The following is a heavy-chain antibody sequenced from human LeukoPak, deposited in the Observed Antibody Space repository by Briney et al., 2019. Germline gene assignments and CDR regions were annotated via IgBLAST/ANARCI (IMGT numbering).Heavy chain of an antibody. V-gene: IGHV4-61*02. CDR1: GGSISSGSYY. D-gene: IGHD6-19*01. Sequence: SETLSLTCTVSGGSISSGSYYWSWIRQPAGKGLEWIGRIYTSGSTNYNTSLKSRVTISVDTSKNPFSLKLSSVTAADTAVYYCARDGSSGWYIIDYWGQGTLVTVSS. CDR2: IYTSGST. J-gene: IGHJ4*02. CDR3: ARDGSSGWYIIDY.